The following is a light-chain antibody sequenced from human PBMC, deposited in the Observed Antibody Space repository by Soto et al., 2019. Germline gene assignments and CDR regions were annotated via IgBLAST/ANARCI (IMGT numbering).Light chain of an antibody. Sequence: QSALTQPASVSAFPGQSITISCTGSTSDVGGFKFVSWYQQYPGKAPKLMIYEVSERPSGVSYRFSGSKSGNTASLTISGLQAEDEADYYCCSYAGGGTYVFGTGTKVTVL. V-gene: IGLV2-23*02. J-gene: IGLJ1*01. CDR3: CSYAGGGTYV. CDR1: TSDVGGFKF. CDR2: EVS.